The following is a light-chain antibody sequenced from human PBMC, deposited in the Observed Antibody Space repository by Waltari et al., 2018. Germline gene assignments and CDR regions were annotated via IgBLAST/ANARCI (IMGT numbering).Light chain of an antibody. CDR1: QSVLYSSNNKNY. V-gene: IGKV4-1*01. CDR2: WAS. J-gene: IGKJ4*01. Sequence: DIVMTQSPDSLAVSLGERATINGTSSQSVLYSSNNKNYLAWYQQKPGQPPKLLIYWASTRESGVPDRFSGSGSGTDFTLTISSLQAEDVAVYYCQQYYSTPLTFGGGTKVEIK. CDR3: QQYYSTPLT.